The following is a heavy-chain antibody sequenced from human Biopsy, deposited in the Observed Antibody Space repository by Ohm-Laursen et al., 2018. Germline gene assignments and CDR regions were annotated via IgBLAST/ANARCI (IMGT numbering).Heavy chain of an antibody. CDR2: IYSGGNT. CDR1: GDSLTSGPEN. D-gene: IGHD6-19*01. J-gene: IGHJ4*02. V-gene: IGHV4-61*01. Sequence: TLSLTCTVSGDSLTSGPENWSWIRQSPGQGLEYIGFIYSGGNTNYNPSLKNRVTMSVDTSKNQFYLKLYSVTAADTSVYYCARGRRTSGWPYFDNWGQGALVIVSP. CDR3: ARGRRTSGWPYFDN.